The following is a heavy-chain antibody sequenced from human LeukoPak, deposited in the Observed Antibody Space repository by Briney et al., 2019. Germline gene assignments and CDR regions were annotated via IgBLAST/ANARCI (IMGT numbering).Heavy chain of an antibody. CDR2: IWSDGTNT. CDR1: GFTFSYYG. V-gene: IGHV3-33*06. D-gene: IGHD4-11*01. J-gene: IGHJ4*02. Sequence: PGGPLRLSCATSGFTFSYYGMHWVRQAPGKGLEWVAVIWSDGTNTYYGDPVKGRFTISRDNFQRTVYLQMNSLRAEDTAVYYCAKDAQRGFDYSNSLDKWGQGTLVTVSS. CDR3: AKDAQRGFDYSNSLDK.